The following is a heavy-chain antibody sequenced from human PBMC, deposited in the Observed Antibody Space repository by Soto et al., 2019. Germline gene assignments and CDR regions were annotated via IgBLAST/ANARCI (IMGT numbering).Heavy chain of an antibody. V-gene: IGHV3-33*01. J-gene: IGHJ4*02. CDR3: ARDFGAPDYSSLSFDY. Sequence: GGSLRLSCAASGFTFSSYGMHWVRQAPGKGLEWVAVIWYDGSNKYYADSVKGRFTISRDNSKNTLYLQMNSLRAEDTAVYYCARDFGAPDYSSLSFDYWGQGTLVTVSS. CDR2: IWYDGSNK. D-gene: IGHD4-4*01. CDR1: GFTFSSYG.